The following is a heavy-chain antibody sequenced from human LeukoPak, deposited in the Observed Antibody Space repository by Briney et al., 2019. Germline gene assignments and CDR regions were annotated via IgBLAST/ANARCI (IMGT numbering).Heavy chain of an antibody. J-gene: IGHJ5*02. CDR2: INPNSGGT. CDR3: ARRAAAGYWFGR. CDR1: GYTFTGYY. D-gene: IGHD6-13*01. Sequence: GASVKVFCKASGYTFTGYYMHWVRQAPGQGLEWMGWINPNSGGTNYAQKFQGRVTMTRDTSISTAYMELSRLRSDDTAVYYCARRAAAGYWFGRWGQGTLVTVSS. V-gene: IGHV1-2*02.